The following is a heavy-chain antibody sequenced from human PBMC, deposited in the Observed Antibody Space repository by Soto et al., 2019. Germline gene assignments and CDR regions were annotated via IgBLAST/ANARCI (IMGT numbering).Heavy chain of an antibody. J-gene: IGHJ3*02. Sequence: SETLSLTCTVSGASISSSDYYWAWIRQPPGKGLEWLASIYYRGRTYYNPSLKSRVTMSADTSKNHFSLELSSVTAADTSLYYCATHEGYSYGAPSGAFDIWGLGTMVTVSS. V-gene: IGHV4-39*01. D-gene: IGHD5-18*01. CDR1: GASISSSDYY. CDR3: ATHEGYSYGAPSGAFDI. CDR2: IYYRGRT.